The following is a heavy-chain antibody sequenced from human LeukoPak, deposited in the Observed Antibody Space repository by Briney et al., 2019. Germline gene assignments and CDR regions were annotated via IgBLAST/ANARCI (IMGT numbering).Heavy chain of an antibody. CDR2: ISGSGGST. V-gene: IGHV3-23*01. D-gene: IGHD4-17*01. Sequence: GGSLRLSCAASGFTFSSYAMSWVRQAPGKGLEWVSAISGSGGSTYYADSVKGRFTISRDNSKNTLYLQMNSLRAEDTAVYYCAKDLQGGRYRDHPFDYWGQGTLVTVSS. CDR3: AKDLQGGRYRDHPFDY. CDR1: GFTFSSYA. J-gene: IGHJ4*02.